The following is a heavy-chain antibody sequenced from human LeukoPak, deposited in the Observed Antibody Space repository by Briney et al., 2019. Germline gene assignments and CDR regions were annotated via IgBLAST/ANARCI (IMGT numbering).Heavy chain of an antibody. D-gene: IGHD1-26*01. CDR3: ARDFRGNYGSRGMDV. V-gene: IGHV4-59*01. CDR1: GGSITSY. CDR2: IYYSGST. J-gene: IGHJ6*02. Sequence: SETLSLTCTVSGGSITSYWSWIRQPPGKGLEWIGYIYYSGSTNYNPSLKSRVTMSIDTSKNQFSLKLSSVTAADTAVYYCARDFRGNYGSRGMDVWGQGTTVTVSS.